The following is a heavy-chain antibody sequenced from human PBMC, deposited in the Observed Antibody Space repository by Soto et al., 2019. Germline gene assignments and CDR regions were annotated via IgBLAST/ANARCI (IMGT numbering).Heavy chain of an antibody. V-gene: IGHV1-58*01. Sequence: SVKVSCKASGFTFTSSAVQWLRQARGQRLEWIGWIAVGSGDTRYAQKFQERVTLIWDVSTSTSYMEMSSLRSDDTAVYYCAATSHDHHDRSAFWGYFDYWGQGALVTVSS. CDR2: IAVGSGDT. CDR3: AATSHDHHDRSAFWGYFDY. J-gene: IGHJ4*02. D-gene: IGHD3-22*01. CDR1: GFTFTSSA.